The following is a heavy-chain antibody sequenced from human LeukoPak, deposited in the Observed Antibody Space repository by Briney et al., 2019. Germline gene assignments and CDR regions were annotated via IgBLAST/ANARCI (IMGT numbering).Heavy chain of an antibody. V-gene: IGHV3-23*01. CDR3: AKSVVVADLHYYYGMDV. D-gene: IGHD2-15*01. CDR2: ISGSGGST. Sequence: QPGGSLRLSCAASGFTFSSYAMSWVRQAPGKGLEWVSAISGSGGSTYYADSVKGRFTISRDNSKNTLYLQMNSLRAEDTAVYYCAKSVVVADLHYYYGMDVWGQGTTVTVSS. J-gene: IGHJ6*02. CDR1: GFTFSSYA.